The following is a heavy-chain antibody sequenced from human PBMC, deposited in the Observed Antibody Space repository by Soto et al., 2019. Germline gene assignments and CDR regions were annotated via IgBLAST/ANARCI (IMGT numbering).Heavy chain of an antibody. CDR3: ARDSTIFGVVLAMDV. V-gene: IGHV4-61*01. CDR1: GGSVSSGSYY. D-gene: IGHD3-3*01. CDR2: IYYSGST. J-gene: IGHJ6*02. Sequence: SETLSRTCTVSGGSVSSGSYYCSWIRQPPGKGLEWIGYIYYSGSTNYNPSLKSRVTISVDTSKNQFSLKLSSVTAADTAVYYCARDSTIFGVVLAMDVWGQGTTVT.